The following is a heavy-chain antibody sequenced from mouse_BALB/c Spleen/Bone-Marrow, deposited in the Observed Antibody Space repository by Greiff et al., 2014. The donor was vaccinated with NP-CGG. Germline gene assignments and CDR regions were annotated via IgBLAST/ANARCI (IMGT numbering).Heavy chain of an antibody. CDR1: GFNIKDTY. D-gene: IGHD1-1*01. CDR3: ASYYYGRYFDV. Sequence: VQLKESGAELVKPGASVKLSCTASGFNIKDTYMHWVKQRPEQGLEWIGRIDPANGSTKYDPKFQGKATITADTSSNTAYLQLSSLTSEDTAVYYCASYYYGRYFDVWGAGTTVTVSS. J-gene: IGHJ1*01. V-gene: IGHV14-3*02. CDR2: IDPANGST.